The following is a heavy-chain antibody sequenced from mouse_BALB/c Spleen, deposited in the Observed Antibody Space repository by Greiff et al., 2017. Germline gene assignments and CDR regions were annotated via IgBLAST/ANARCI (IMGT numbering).Heavy chain of an antibody. Sequence: VQLKESGPGLVKPSQSLSLTCTVTGYSITSDYAWNWIRQFPGNKLEWMGYISYSGSTSYNPSLKSRISITRDTSKNQFFLQLNSVTTEDTATYYCAREGTGLDYWGQGTTLTVSS. CDR3: AREGTGLDY. J-gene: IGHJ2*01. V-gene: IGHV3-2*02. D-gene: IGHD4-1*01. CDR1: GYSITSDYA. CDR2: ISYSGST.